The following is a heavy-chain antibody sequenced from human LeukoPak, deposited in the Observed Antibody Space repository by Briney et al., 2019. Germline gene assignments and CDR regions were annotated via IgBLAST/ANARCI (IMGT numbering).Heavy chain of an antibody. Sequence: GGSLRLSCAASGFTFSSYSMNWVRRAPGKGLEWVSSISSSSSYIHYADSVKGRFTISRDNAKNSLYLQMNSLRAEDTAVYYCARDRIFGVVIMSGFDYWGQGTLVTVPS. J-gene: IGHJ4*02. CDR3: ARDRIFGVVIMSGFDY. V-gene: IGHV3-21*01. CDR1: GFTFSSYS. D-gene: IGHD3-3*02. CDR2: ISSSSSYI.